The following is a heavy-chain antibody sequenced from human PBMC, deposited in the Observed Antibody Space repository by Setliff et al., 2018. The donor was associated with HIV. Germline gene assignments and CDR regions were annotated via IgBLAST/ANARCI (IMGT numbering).Heavy chain of an antibody. Sequence: SETLSLTCTVSGYSISSGYYWGRIRQPPGKGLEWIGSIYHSGSTCYNPSLKSRVTISVDTSKNQFSLKLSSVTAADTAVYYCARVVGADDAFAFWGQGTMVTVSS. CDR2: IYHSGST. CDR1: GYSISSGYY. D-gene: IGHD1-26*01. J-gene: IGHJ3*01. V-gene: IGHV4-38-2*02. CDR3: ARVVGADDAFAF.